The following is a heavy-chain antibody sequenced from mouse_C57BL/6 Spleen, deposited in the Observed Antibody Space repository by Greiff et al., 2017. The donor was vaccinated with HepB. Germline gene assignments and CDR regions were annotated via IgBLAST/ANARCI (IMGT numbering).Heavy chain of an antibody. J-gene: IGHJ1*03. V-gene: IGHV2-5*01. CDR1: GFSLTSYG. CDR2: IWRGGST. CDR3: AKDYGSRSPWYFDV. D-gene: IGHD1-1*01. Sequence: VQLQQSGPGLVQPSQSLSITCTVSGFSLTSYGVHWVRQSPGKGLEWLGGIWRGGSTDYNAAFMSRLSITKDNSKSQVFFKMNSLQADDTAIYYCAKDYGSRSPWYFDVWGTGTTVTVSS.